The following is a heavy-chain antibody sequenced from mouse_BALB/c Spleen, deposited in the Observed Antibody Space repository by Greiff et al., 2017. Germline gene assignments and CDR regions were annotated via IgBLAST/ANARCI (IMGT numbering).Heavy chain of an antibody. V-gene: IGHV5-9-4*01. J-gene: IGHJ4*01. D-gene: IGHD1-1*01. Sequence: LVVESGGGLVKPGGSLKLSCAASGFTFSSYAMSWVRQSPEKRLEWVAEISSGGSYTYYPDTVTGRFTISRDNAKNTLYLEMSSLRSEDTAMYYCASTVHYAMDYWGQGTSVTVSS. CDR1: GFTFSSYA. CDR3: ASTVHYAMDY. CDR2: ISSGGSYT.